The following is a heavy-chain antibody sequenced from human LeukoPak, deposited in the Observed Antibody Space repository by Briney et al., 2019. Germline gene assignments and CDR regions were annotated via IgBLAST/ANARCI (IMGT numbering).Heavy chain of an antibody. CDR3: ARVLVGATHFDY. J-gene: IGHJ4*02. D-gene: IGHD1-26*01. CDR1: GGTFSSYA. CDR2: IIPIFGTA. Sequence: GASVKVSCKASGGTFSSYAISWVRQAPGQGLEWMGGIIPIFGTANYAQKFQGRVTITADESTSTAYMELSSLRSEDTAVYYCARVLVGATHFDYWGQGTLVTVSS. V-gene: IGHV1-69*13.